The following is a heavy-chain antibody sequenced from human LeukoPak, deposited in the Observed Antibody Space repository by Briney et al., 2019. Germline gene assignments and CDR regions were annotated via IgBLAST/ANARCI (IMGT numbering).Heavy chain of an antibody. V-gene: IGHV3-53*01. D-gene: IGHD1-26*01. Sequence: PGGSLRLSCAASGFTVSSNYMSWVRQAPGKGLEWVLVIYSGGSTYYADSVKGRFTISRDNSKNTLYLQMNSLRAEDTAVYYCASLYSGSFYYWGQGTLVTVSS. J-gene: IGHJ4*02. CDR1: GFTVSSNY. CDR2: IYSGGST. CDR3: ASLYSGSFYY.